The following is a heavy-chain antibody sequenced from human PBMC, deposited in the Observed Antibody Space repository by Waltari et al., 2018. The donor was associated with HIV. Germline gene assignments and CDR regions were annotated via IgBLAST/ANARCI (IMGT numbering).Heavy chain of an antibody. V-gene: IGHV3-33*01. CDR2: IWYDGSNK. CDR3: ARSPYSGSPDWYFDY. CDR1: GFTFSSYG. J-gene: IGHJ4*02. D-gene: IGHD1-26*01. Sequence: QVQLVESGGGVVQPGRSLRLSCAASGFTFSSYGMPWVRQAPGKGLEWVAVIWYDGSNKYYADSVKGRFTISRDNSKNTLYLQMNSLRAEDTAVYYCARSPYSGSPDWYFDYWGQGTLVTVSS.